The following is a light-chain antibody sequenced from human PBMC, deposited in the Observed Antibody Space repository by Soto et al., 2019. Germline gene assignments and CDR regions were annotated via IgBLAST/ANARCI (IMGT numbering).Light chain of an antibody. CDR3: QQYNKHWT. Sequence: EIVMTQSPATLSVSPGERATLSCRASQSVSSNLAWYQQKPGQAPRLLIYGASTRATGIPAMFSGSGSGTDFSLTISSLQSEDFAVYYYQQYNKHWTFGQGTKVEIQ. V-gene: IGKV3-15*01. J-gene: IGKJ1*01. CDR2: GAS. CDR1: QSVSSN.